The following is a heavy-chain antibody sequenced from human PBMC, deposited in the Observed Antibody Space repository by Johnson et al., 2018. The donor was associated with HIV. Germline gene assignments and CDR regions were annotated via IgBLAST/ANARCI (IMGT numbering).Heavy chain of an antibody. CDR1: GFTFSSYA. CDR3: AKDLGVAADPDAFDI. D-gene: IGHD6-13*01. J-gene: IGHJ3*02. V-gene: IGHV3-23*04. Sequence: VQLVESGGGLVQPGGSLRLSCAASGFTFSSYAMSWVRQAPGKGLEWVSAISGSGGSPTYADSVKGRLTISRDNSKNTLYLQMDSLRAEDTAVYYCAKDLGVAADPDAFDIWGQGTMVTVSS. CDR2: ISGSGGSP.